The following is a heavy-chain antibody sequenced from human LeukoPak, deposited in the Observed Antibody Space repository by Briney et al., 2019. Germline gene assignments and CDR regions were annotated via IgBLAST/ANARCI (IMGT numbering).Heavy chain of an antibody. D-gene: IGHD3-22*01. CDR2: INPNSGGT. CDR1: GYTFTGYY. J-gene: IGHJ6*02. Sequence: GVSVKVSCKASGYTFTGYYMHWVRQAPGQGLEWMGWINPNSGGTNYAQKFQGRVTMTRDTSISTAYMELSRLRSDDTAVYYCACPAYYDSSGAYYYYGMDVWGQGTTVTASS. V-gene: IGHV1-2*02. CDR3: ACPAYYDSSGAYYYYGMDV.